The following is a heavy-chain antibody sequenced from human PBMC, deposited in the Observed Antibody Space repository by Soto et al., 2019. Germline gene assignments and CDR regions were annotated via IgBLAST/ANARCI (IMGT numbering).Heavy chain of an antibody. CDR1: GYTISDYY. D-gene: IGHD3-3*01. CDR2: IDTSGTKI. Sequence: PHRLSYAASGYTISDYYMRWIRQAKRKGLEWISYIDTSGTKIYYADSVKGRFTITRDNAKNSLYLEMNSLRDEDTAVYYCASHYDMWSGYLSPVDYWGQGTLVTVSS. J-gene: IGHJ4*02. CDR3: ASHYDMWSGYLSPVDY. V-gene: IGHV3-11*01.